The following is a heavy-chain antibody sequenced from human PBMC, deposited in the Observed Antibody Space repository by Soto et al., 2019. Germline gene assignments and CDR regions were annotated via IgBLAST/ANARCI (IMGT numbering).Heavy chain of an antibody. CDR1: GGSISRYY. J-gene: IGHJ4*02. Sequence: PSETLSLTCTVSGGSISRYYWSWIRQPPGKGLEWIGYISYSGSTNYNPSLKSRVTISVDTSKNQFSLKLSSVTAADTAVYYCASQPRGALYFDYWGQGTLVTVSS. V-gene: IGHV4-59*01. CDR3: ASQPRGALYFDY. D-gene: IGHD1-26*01. CDR2: ISYSGST.